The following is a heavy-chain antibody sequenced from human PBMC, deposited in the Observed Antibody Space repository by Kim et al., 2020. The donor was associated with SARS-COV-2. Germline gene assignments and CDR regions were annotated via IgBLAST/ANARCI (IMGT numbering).Heavy chain of an antibody. D-gene: IGHD3-10*01. CDR3: ARAYYGSGSYMDV. V-gene: IGHV3-21*01. Sequence: TDSVKGRFTLSRDNAKNSLYLQMNSLGAEDTAVYYCARAYYGSGSYMDVWGQGTTVTVSS. J-gene: IGHJ6*02.